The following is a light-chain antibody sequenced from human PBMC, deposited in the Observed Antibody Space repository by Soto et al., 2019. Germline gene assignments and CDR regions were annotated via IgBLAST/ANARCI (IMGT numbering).Light chain of an antibody. Sequence: AIQVTQSPSSLSASVGDRVTITCRASQDIRGALAWYQQKPGKAPKLLIYDVSTLESGVPSRFSGRGSGTEFTLTISSLQHEDFGTYYCQQFNSYPITFGHGTRLEIK. V-gene: IGKV1-13*02. J-gene: IGKJ5*01. CDR1: QDIRGA. CDR3: QQFNSYPIT. CDR2: DVS.